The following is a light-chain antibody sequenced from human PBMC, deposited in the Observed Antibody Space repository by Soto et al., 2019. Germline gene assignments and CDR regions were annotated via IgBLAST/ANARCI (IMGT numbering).Light chain of an antibody. Sequence: QSVLTQPPSASGSPGQSVTISCTGTSSDVGAYNYVSWYQQHPGKAPKLMIYEVSKRPSGVPDRFSGPKSGNTASLTVSGLQAEDEADYYCSSYAGSNNFFYVLGTGTKVTVL. CDR3: SSYAGSNNFFYV. CDR1: SSDVGAYNY. CDR2: EVS. V-gene: IGLV2-8*01. J-gene: IGLJ1*01.